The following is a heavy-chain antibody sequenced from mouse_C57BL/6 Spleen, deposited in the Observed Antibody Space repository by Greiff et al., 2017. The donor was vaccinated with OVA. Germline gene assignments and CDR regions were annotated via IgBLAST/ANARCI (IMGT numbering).Heavy chain of an antibody. J-gene: IGHJ2*01. CDR2: INPNNGGT. CDR3: GIYYGNYVGY. CDR1: GYTFTDYY. D-gene: IGHD2-1*01. Sequence: VQLQQSGPELVKPGASVKISCKASGYTFTDYYMNWVKQSHGKSLEWIGDINPNNGGTSYNQKFKGKATLTVDKSSSTAYMELRSLTSEDSAVYYCGIYYGNYVGYWGQGTTLTVSS. V-gene: IGHV1-26*01.